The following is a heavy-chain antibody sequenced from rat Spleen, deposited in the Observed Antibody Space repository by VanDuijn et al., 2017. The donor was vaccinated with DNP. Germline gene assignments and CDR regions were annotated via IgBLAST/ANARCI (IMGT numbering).Heavy chain of an antibody. CDR2: IIYDGSDT. Sequence: EVQLVESGGGLVQPGRSLKLSCAASGFTFSDYAMAWVRQAPKKGLEWVATIIYDGSDTYYRDSVKGRFTISRDNAKSTLYLQVNSLRSEDTATYYCTSNPHIRTAAPFDYWGQGVMVTVSS. D-gene: IGHD3-8*01. V-gene: IGHV5-17*01. CDR3: TSNPHIRTAAPFDY. J-gene: IGHJ2*01. CDR1: GFTFSDYA.